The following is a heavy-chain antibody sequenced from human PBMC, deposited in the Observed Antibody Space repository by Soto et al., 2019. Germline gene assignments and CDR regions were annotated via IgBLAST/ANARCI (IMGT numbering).Heavy chain of an antibody. Sequence: SGGSISSYYWSWIRQPPGKGLEWIGYIYYSGSTNYNSSLKSRVTISVDTSKNQLSLKLSSVTAADTAVYYCARATYYYDSSGYYGYYFDYWGQGTLVTVSS. D-gene: IGHD3-22*01. J-gene: IGHJ4*02. CDR2: IYYSGST. V-gene: IGHV4-59*01. CDR1: GGSISSYY. CDR3: ARATYYYDSSGYYGYYFDY.